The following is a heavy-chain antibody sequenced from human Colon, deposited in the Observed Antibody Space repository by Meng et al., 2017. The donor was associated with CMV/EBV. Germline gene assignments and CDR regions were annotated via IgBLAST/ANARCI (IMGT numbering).Heavy chain of an antibody. J-gene: IGHJ4*02. D-gene: IGHD6-13*01. CDR3: AREGSSSYFDY. CDR1: GFTLSSYW. V-gene: IGHV3-7*01. Sequence: GGSLRLSCAASGFTLSSYWMSWVRQAPGKGLEWVANIKQDGSEKYYVDSVKGRFTISRDNAKNSLYLQMNSLRAEDTAVYYCAREGSSSYFDYWGQGTLVTVSS. CDR2: IKQDGSEK.